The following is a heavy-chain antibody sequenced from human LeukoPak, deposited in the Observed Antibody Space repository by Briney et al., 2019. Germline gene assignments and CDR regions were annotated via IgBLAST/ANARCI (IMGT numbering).Heavy chain of an antibody. CDR3: ARDQGGLYDFWSGYLTPFDY. CDR2: ISAYNGNT. CDR1: GYTFTSYG. D-gene: IGHD3-3*01. J-gene: IGHJ4*02. Sequence: ASVKVSCKASGYTFTSYGISWLRQARGQGLEWMGWISAYNGNTNYAQKLQGRVTMTTDTSTSTAYMELRSLRSDDTAVYYCARDQGGLYDFWSGYLTPFDYWGQGTLVTVSS. V-gene: IGHV1-18*01.